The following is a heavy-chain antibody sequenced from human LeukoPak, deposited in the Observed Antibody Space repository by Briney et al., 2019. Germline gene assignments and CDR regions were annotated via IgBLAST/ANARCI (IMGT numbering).Heavy chain of an antibody. D-gene: IGHD3-3*01. V-gene: IGHV4-39*01. CDR2: IYYSGST. CDR1: GGSMSSSSYY. J-gene: IGHJ4*02. CDR3: ARALASGYPPIPFDY. Sequence: SGTLSLTCTVSGGSMSSSSYYWGWIRQPPGRGLEWIGSIYYSGSTYYNPSLKSRVTISVDTSKNQFSLNLSSVTAADTAIYYCARALASGYPPIPFDYWGQGTQVTVSS.